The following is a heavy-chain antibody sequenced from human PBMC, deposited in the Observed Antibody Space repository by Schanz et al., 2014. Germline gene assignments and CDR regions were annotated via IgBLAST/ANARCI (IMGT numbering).Heavy chain of an antibody. J-gene: IGHJ6*02. CDR1: GFGFSSYS. D-gene: IGHD2-15*01. CDR3: ARDFLLEQLGYSHYYYAMDV. Sequence: EVQLVESGGGLIQPGGSLRLSCAASGFGFSSYSMNWVRQAPGKGLEWVSYISGSSRTIYYADSMKGRFTISRDNAKNSLFLQMNSLRAEDTAVYYCARDFLLEQLGYSHYYYAMDVWGRGTTVTVSS. CDR2: ISGSSRTI. V-gene: IGHV3-48*01.